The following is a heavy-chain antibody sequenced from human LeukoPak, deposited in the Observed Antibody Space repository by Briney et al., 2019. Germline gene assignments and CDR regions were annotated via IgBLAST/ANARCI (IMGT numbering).Heavy chain of an antibody. CDR3: ARVVTLVRGVLLRYGMDV. Sequence: ASVKVSCKASGYTFTSYDINWVRQANGQGLEWMGWMNPNSGNTGYAQKFQGRVTMTGDTSISTAYMELIRLISDDTAVYYCARVVTLVRGVLLRYGMDVWGQGTTVTVSS. V-gene: IGHV1-8*01. CDR2: MNPNSGNT. CDR1: GYTFTSYD. D-gene: IGHD3-10*01. J-gene: IGHJ6*02.